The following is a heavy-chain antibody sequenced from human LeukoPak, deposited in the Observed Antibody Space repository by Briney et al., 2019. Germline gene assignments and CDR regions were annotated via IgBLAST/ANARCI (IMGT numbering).Heavy chain of an antibody. D-gene: IGHD2-8*01. Sequence: PGGSLRLSYAASGFTFSSYAMSWVRQAPGKGLEWVSSISGSGGSTDYADSVKGRFTVSRDNSKNTVYLQMSSLRVEDTAVYYCAKHRGHCVNGACHNYYYMDVRGKGTTVTVYS. V-gene: IGHV3-23*01. CDR3: AKHRGHCVNGACHNYYYMDV. CDR1: GFTFSSYA. CDR2: ISGSGGST. J-gene: IGHJ6*03.